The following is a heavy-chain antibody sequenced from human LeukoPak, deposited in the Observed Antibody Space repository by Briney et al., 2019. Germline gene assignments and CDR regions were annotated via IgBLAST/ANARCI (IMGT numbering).Heavy chain of an antibody. CDR2: IWYDRSNK. CDR1: GFTFSSFG. V-gene: IGHV3-33*01. Sequence: GGSLRLSCAASGFTFSSFGMHWVRQAPGKGLEWVAVIWYDRSNKYYAESVKGRFTISRDNSKNTLYLEMSSLRAEDTAVYYCARDKDDYGDHGNWFDPWGQGTLVTVSS. J-gene: IGHJ5*02. D-gene: IGHD4-17*01. CDR3: ARDKDDYGDHGNWFDP.